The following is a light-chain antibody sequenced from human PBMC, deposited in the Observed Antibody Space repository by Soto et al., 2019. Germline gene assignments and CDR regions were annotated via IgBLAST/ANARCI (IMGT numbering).Light chain of an antibody. J-gene: IGLJ1*01. Sequence: LTQPASVSGSPGQTITISCTGTSSDIGGYNAVSWYQHHPGKAPKLIIYEVTHRPSGVSDRFSASKSGNTASLTISGLQAEDEADYYCNSFRVSHLDVFGTGTKVTVL. V-gene: IGLV2-14*01. CDR1: SSDIGGYNA. CDR3: NSFRVSHLDV. CDR2: EVT.